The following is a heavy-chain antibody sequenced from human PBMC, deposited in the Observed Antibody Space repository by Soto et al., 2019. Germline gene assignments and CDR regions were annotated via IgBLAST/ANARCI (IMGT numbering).Heavy chain of an antibody. Sequence: SETLSLTCTVSGGSISSYYWSWIRQPPGKGLEWIGYIYYSGSTNYNPSLKSRVTISVDTSKNQFSLKLSSVTAADTAVYYCARDAQQLGYSYYYYGMDVWGQGTTVTVSS. J-gene: IGHJ6*02. CDR1: GGSISSYY. V-gene: IGHV4-59*01. D-gene: IGHD6-13*01. CDR3: ARDAQQLGYSYYYYGMDV. CDR2: IYYSGST.